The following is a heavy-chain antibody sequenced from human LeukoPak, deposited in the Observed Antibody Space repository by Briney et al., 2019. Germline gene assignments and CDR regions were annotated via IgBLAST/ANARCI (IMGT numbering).Heavy chain of an antibody. Sequence: GGSLRLSCAASGFTFSSYWMSWVRQAPGKGLEWVANIKQDGSEKYYVDSVKGRFTISRDNAKNSLYLQMNSLRAEDTAVYYCARGSNIVVVPAAPFDLWGRGTLVTVSS. D-gene: IGHD2-2*01. CDR3: ARGSNIVVVPAAPFDL. V-gene: IGHV3-7*01. CDR1: GFTFSSYW. CDR2: IKQDGSEK. J-gene: IGHJ2*01.